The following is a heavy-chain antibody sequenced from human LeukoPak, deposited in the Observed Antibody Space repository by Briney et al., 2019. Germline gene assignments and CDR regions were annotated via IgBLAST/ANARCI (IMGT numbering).Heavy chain of an antibody. Sequence: SETLSLTCTVSGGSISSYYWSWIRQPPGKGLEWIGYIYYSGSTNYNPSLKSRVTISVDTSKNQFSLRLSSVTAADTAVYYCARYCSSSGCAVRYAMDVWGQGTTVTVSS. J-gene: IGHJ6*01. V-gene: IGHV4-59*01. D-gene: IGHD2-2*01. CDR3: ARYCSSSGCAVRYAMDV. CDR2: IYYSGST. CDR1: GGSISSYY.